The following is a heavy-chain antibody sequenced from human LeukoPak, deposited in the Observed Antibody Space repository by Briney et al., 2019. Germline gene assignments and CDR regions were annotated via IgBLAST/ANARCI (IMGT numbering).Heavy chain of an antibody. Sequence: TSETLSLTCTVSGGSISSHYWSWIRQPPGKGLEWIGYIYYSGSTNYNPSLKSRVTISVDTSKNQFSLKLSSVTAADTAVYYCARVQVSIAAFDAFDIWGQGTMATVSS. V-gene: IGHV4-59*11. D-gene: IGHD6-6*01. CDR2: IYYSGST. CDR1: GGSISSHY. J-gene: IGHJ3*02. CDR3: ARVQVSIAAFDAFDI.